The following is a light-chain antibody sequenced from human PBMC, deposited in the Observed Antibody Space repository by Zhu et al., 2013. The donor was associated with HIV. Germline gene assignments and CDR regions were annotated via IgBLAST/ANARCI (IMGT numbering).Light chain of an antibody. CDR2: DNI. CDR3: TSRDSSGNLWV. CDR1: SSNIGAGYD. Sequence: QSVLTQPPSVSGAPGQRVTISCTGSSSNIGAGYDVHWYQQLPGTAPKLLIYDNIDRPSGVPDRFSGSTSGNTASLTLTGAQAEDEADYYCTSRDSSGNLWVFGGGTKLTVL. J-gene: IGLJ3*02. V-gene: IGLV1-40*01.